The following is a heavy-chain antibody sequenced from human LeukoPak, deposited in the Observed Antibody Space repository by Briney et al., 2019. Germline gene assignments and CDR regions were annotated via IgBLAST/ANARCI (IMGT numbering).Heavy chain of an antibody. J-gene: IGHJ4*02. CDR1: GFTFSSYG. CDR3: ARGMAAAGPAFDY. D-gene: IGHD6-13*01. Sequence: GGSLRLSCAASGFTFSSYGMHRVRQAPGKGLEWVPVIWYDGSNKYYADSVKGRFTISRDNSKNTLYLQMNSLRAEDTAVYYCARGMAAAGPAFDYWGQGTLVTVSS. V-gene: IGHV3-33*01. CDR2: IWYDGSNK.